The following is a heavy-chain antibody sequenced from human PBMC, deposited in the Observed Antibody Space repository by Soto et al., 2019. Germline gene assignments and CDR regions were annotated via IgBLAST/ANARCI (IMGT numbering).Heavy chain of an antibody. CDR3: ARDKRDLRFLEWSYYFDY. CDR1: GFTFSSCA. V-gene: IGHV3-30-3*01. CDR2: ISYDGSNK. Sequence: QVQLVESGGGVVQPGRSLRLSCAASGFTFSSCAMHWVRQAPGKGLEWVARISYDGSNKYYAHSVKGRFTISRDNSRNTLYLQMNSLRAEDTAVYYCARDKRDLRFLEWSYYFDYWGQGTLVTVSS. J-gene: IGHJ4*02. D-gene: IGHD3-3*01.